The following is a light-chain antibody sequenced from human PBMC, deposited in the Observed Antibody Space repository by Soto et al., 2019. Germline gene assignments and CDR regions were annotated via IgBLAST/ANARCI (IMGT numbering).Light chain of an antibody. V-gene: IGKV1-39*01. J-gene: IGKJ3*01. CDR2: AAS. CDR1: QSISSY. Sequence: DIQMTQSPSSLSASVGDRVTITCRASQSISSYLNWYQQKPGKAPKLLIYAASSLQSGVPSRFSGSGSGKDFTLTISSLQPEDFATYYCQQSYSTPEFTFGPGTKVDIK. CDR3: QQSYSTPEFT.